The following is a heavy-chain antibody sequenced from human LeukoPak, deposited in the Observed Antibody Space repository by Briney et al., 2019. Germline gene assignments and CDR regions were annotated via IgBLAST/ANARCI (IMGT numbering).Heavy chain of an antibody. D-gene: IGHD1-26*01. CDR3: ARLLKYSGSYYCDF. Sequence: SETLSLTCTVSGGSVSSTRHYWGWIRQPPGKGLEWIGNMYYSGSTYYNPSLRGRVTTSVDTTKNQFSLKLGSVTAADTAVYYCARLLKYSGSYYCDFWGQGTLVTVSS. CDR2: MYYSGST. J-gene: IGHJ4*02. CDR1: GGSVSSTRHY. V-gene: IGHV4-39*01.